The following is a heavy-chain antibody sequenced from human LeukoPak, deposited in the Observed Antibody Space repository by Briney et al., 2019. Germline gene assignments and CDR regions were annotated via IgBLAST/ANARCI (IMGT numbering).Heavy chain of an antibody. D-gene: IGHD5-24*01. CDR1: GYTCTSYY. CDR2: INPSGGST. Sequence: ASVKVSCRASGYTCTSYYMHWVRQAPGQGLEWMGIINPSGGSTSYAQKFQGRVTMTRDTSTSTVYMELSSLRSEDTAVYYCAREWLQSPDIDYWGQGTLVTVSS. CDR3: AREWLQSPDIDY. V-gene: IGHV1-46*01. J-gene: IGHJ4*02.